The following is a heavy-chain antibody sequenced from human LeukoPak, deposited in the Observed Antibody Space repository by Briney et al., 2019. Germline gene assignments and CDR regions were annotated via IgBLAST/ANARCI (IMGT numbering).Heavy chain of an antibody. J-gene: IGHJ6*03. D-gene: IGHD3-22*01. Sequence: PSETLSLTCAVYGGSFSGYYWSWIRQPPGKGLEWIGEINHSGSTNYNPSLKSRVTISVDTSKNQFSLKLSSVTAADTAVYYCARDRYYYDSSGYIRMDVRGKGTTVTISS. V-gene: IGHV4-34*01. CDR1: GGSFSGYY. CDR3: ARDRYYYDSSGYIRMDV. CDR2: INHSGST.